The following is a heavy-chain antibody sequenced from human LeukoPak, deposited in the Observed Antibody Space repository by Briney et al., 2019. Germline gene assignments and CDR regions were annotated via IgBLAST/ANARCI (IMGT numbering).Heavy chain of an antibody. D-gene: IGHD2-15*01. V-gene: IGHV1-18*01. CDR1: GYTFTNYA. J-gene: IGHJ4*02. Sequence: ASVKVSCKASGYTFTNYAISWVRQAPGQGLEWMGWISGYNGDTNYAQKLQGRVTMTTDTSTSTAYMELRSLRSDDTALYYCARTSKIVVYLPDYWGQGTLVTVSS. CDR3: ARTSKIVVYLPDY. CDR2: ISGYNGDT.